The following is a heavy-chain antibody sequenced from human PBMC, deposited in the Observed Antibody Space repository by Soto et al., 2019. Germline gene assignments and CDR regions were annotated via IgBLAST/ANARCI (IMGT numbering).Heavy chain of an antibody. Sequence: GASVKVSCKASGYTFTGYYMHWVRQAPGQGLEWMGWINPNSGGTNYAQKFQGRVTMTRDTSISTAYVELSRLRSDDTAVYYCARTKGYSGYDPLRAAKFDPWGQGTLVTVSS. V-gene: IGHV1-2*02. CDR1: GYTFTGYY. CDR3: ARTKGYSGYDPLRAAKFDP. J-gene: IGHJ5*02. CDR2: INPNSGGT. D-gene: IGHD5-12*01.